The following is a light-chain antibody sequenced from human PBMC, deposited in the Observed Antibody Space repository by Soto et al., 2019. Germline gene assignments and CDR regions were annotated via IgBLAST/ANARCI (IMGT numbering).Light chain of an antibody. CDR2: EVT. V-gene: IGLV2-14*01. Sequence: QSALTQPASVSGSPGQSITISCTGTSSDVGGYNSVSWYXXXXGXAPKLVIYEVTNRPSGISNRFSGSKSGNTASLTISGLQAEDEADYYCSSYTSSSTRVFGTGTKVTVL. CDR3: SSYTSSSTRV. J-gene: IGLJ1*01. CDR1: SSDVGGYNS.